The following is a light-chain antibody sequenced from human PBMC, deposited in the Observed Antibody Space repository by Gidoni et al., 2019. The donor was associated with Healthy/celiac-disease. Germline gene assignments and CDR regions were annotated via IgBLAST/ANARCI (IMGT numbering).Light chain of an antibody. J-gene: IGKJ2*01. CDR3: QQSYSTPYT. CDR2: AAS. Sequence: DIQMTQSPSSLSASVGDRVTITCRASQSISSYLNWYQQKPGKAPKLLIYAASSLQSGVPSRFSGCGSGTDFTLPISSLQPEDFATYYCQQSYSTPYTFGQGTKLEIK. CDR1: QSISSY. V-gene: IGKV1-39*01.